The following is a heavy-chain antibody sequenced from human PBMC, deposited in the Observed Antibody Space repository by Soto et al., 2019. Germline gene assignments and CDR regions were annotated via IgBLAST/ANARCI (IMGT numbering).Heavy chain of an antibody. CDR1: GYTFTSYG. CDR3: ARASDDSSGYYYDLYYFDY. V-gene: IGHV1-18*01. J-gene: IGHJ4*02. CDR2: ISAYNGNT. D-gene: IGHD3-22*01. Sequence: ASVKVSCKASGYTFTSYGISWVRQAPGQGLEWMGWISAYNGNTNYAQKLQGRVTMTTDTSTSTAYMELRSLRSDDTAVYYCARASDDSSGYYYDLYYFDYWGQGTRVTVYS.